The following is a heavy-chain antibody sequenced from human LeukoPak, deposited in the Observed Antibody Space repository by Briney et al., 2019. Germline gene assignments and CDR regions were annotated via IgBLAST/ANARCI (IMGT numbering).Heavy chain of an antibody. CDR3: ARGVPRTDSSSWFDP. D-gene: IGHD6-13*01. Sequence: ASVKVSCKASGYTFTSYAMNWVRQAPGQGLEWMGWINTNTGNPTYAQGFTGRFVFSLDTSVSTAYLQISSLKAEDTAVYYCARGVPRTDSSSWFDPWGQGTLVTVSS. CDR2: INTNTGNP. J-gene: IGHJ5*02. V-gene: IGHV7-4-1*02. CDR1: GYTFTSYA.